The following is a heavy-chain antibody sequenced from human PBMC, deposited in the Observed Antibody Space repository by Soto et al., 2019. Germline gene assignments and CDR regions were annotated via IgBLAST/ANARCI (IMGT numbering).Heavy chain of an antibody. CDR3: AREGVIYDYGNYDGAFEI. CDR1: GFTFSTYS. D-gene: IGHD4-17*01. CDR2: ISSSSSYI. V-gene: IGHV3-21*01. J-gene: IGHJ3*02. Sequence: EVQLVESGGGLVKPGESLRLSCAASGFTFSTYSMNWVRQAPGKGLEWVSSISSSSSYIYYADSVKGRFTISRDNAKNSLYLQMNSLRAEDTAVYYCAREGVIYDYGNYDGAFEIWGQGTMVTVSS.